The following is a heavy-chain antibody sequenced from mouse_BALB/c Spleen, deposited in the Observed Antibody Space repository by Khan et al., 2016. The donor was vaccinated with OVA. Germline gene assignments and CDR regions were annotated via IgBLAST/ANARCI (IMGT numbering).Heavy chain of an antibody. J-gene: IGHJ2*01. CDR2: ISTYSGNT. CDR3: ASPAYDGYYDY. D-gene: IGHD2-3*01. Sequence: QVQLQQSGPELVRPGVSVKISCKGSGYTFTDYAMYWVKQSHAKSLEWIGLISTYSGNTNYNQKFKGKATMTVDKSSSTAYMELARLTSDDSAIYYCASPAYDGYYDYWGQGTPLTVSA. V-gene: IGHV1S137*01. CDR1: GYTFTDYA.